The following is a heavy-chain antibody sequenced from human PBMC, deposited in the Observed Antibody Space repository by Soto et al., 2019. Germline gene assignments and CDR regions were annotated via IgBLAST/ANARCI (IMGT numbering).Heavy chain of an antibody. CDR2: IFYSGDT. V-gene: IGHV4-30-4*01. CDR1: GASVYTGDYY. CDR3: VGTGTTDDF. Sequence: VQLQGSGPGLVKPSQTLSLTCTVSGASVYTGDYYWSYIRQSPGKGLEWLGYIFYSGDTYYNPSLKSRATISLNTSRNQISLTLTSVTDADTAVYFCVGTGTTDDFWGQGTLVTVSS. J-gene: IGHJ1*01. D-gene: IGHD1-7*01.